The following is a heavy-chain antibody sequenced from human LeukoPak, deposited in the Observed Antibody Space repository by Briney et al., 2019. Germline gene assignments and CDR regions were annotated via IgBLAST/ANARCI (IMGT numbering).Heavy chain of an antibody. CDR3: ARGGYSYGYVDH. CDR1: GVTFTNYW. J-gene: IGHJ4*02. V-gene: IGHV5-51*01. D-gene: IGHD5-18*01. Sequence: HGESLKISCKSSGVTFTNYWIAWVRQMPGKGLEWLGIIFPHDSDTRYSPSFQGQVTISADKSITTAYLQWSSLRASDTALYYCARGGYSYGYVDHWGQGTLVTVSS. CDR2: IFPHDSDT.